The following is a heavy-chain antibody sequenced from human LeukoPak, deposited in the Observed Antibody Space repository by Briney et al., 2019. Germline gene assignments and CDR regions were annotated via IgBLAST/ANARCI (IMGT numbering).Heavy chain of an antibody. V-gene: IGHV3-11*04. J-gene: IGHJ5*02. CDR1: GFTFSDYY. CDR2: ISSSGSTI. CDR3: ARGRYCSSTSCRNWFDP. Sequence: GGSLRLSCAASGFTFSDYYMSWIRQAPGKGLEWVSYISSSGSTIYYADSVKGRFTISRDNAKNSLYLQMNSLRAEDTAVYYCARGRYCSSTSCRNWFDPWGQGTLVTVSS. D-gene: IGHD2-2*01.